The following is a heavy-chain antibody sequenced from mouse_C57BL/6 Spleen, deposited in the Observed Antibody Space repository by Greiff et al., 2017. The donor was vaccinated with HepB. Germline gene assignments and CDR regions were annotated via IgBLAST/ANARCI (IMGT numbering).Heavy chain of an antibody. V-gene: IGHV1-54*01. Sequence: VQLHESGAELVRPGTSVKVSCKASGYAFTNYLIEWVKQRPGQGLEWIGVINPGSGGTNYNEKFKGKATLTADKSSSTAYMQLSSLTSEDSAVYFCARSGEFPYYFDYWGQGTTLTVSS. CDR1: GYAFTNYL. J-gene: IGHJ2*01. CDR3: ARSGEFPYYFDY. D-gene: IGHD3-1*01. CDR2: INPGSGGT.